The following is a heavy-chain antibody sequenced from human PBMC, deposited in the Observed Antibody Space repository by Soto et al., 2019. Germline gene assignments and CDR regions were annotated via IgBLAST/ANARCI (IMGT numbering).Heavy chain of an antibody. Sequence: ASVKVSCKASGYTFTGYYMHWVRPAPGQGLEWMGWINPNSGGTNYAQKFQGWVTMTRDTSISTAYMELSRLRSDDTAVYYCARDLYGSGSYLYDYWGQGTLVTVSS. D-gene: IGHD3-10*01. CDR3: ARDLYGSGSYLYDY. J-gene: IGHJ4*02. V-gene: IGHV1-2*04. CDR1: GYTFTGYY. CDR2: INPNSGGT.